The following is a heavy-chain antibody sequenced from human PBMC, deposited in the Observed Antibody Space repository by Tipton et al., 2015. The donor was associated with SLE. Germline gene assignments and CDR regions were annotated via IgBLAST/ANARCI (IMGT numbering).Heavy chain of an antibody. Sequence: LRLSCTVSGGSISRYYWSWIRQAAGKGLEWIGRIYTSGRTNYKPSPKSRVTMSVDKSKNQFSLKLSSVTAADTAVCYCARDRPLYYYDSSGYHDYWGQGTLVTVSS. J-gene: IGHJ4*02. CDR1: GGSISRYY. CDR2: IYTSGRT. CDR3: ARDRPLYYYDSSGYHDY. D-gene: IGHD3-22*01. V-gene: IGHV4-4*07.